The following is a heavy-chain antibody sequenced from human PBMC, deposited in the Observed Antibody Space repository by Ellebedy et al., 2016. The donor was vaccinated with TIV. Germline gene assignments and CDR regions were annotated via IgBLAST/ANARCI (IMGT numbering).Heavy chain of an antibody. J-gene: IGHJ3*01. Sequence: GESLKISCAASGFSFGGYWMGWVRQAPGKGLEWVANIKQDGGEKSYVDAVKGRFTISRDNAKNSLYLHMDSLRAEDTAVYFCATDGSYGDYLSPTHAFELWGQGTMVTVSS. CDR2: IKQDGGEK. V-gene: IGHV3-7*03. CDR1: GFSFGGYW. CDR3: ATDGSYGDYLSPTHAFEL. D-gene: IGHD4-17*01.